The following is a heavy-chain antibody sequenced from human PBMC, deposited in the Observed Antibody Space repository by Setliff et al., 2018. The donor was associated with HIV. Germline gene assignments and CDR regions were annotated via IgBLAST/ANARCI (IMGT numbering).Heavy chain of an antibody. V-gene: IGHV4-39*01. CDR1: GGPITSNTYF. J-gene: IGHJ4*02. CDR2: IYHSGNT. CDR3: AAASSWDPLLDY. D-gene: IGHD6-13*01. Sequence: SETLSLTCSVSGGPITSNTYFWDWIRQAPGKGLEWIGSIYHSGNTYYNPSLKSRVSISVDTSKRQFSLKLNSVTAADTAVYYCAAASSWDPLLDYWGQGTLVTVSS.